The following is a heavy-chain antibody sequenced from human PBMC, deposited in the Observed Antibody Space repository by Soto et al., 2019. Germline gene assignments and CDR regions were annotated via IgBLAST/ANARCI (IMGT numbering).Heavy chain of an antibody. Sequence: GGTLRLSCAASGFTFSTYAMSWVRQAPGKGLEWVSTISDSGGSTYYAASVKGRFTISRDNSKNTLYLLMNSLSAEDTALYYCAKVHGSGTYYNFPDYWGQGTLVIVSS. D-gene: IGHD3-10*01. CDR2: ISDSGGST. J-gene: IGHJ4*02. V-gene: IGHV3-23*01. CDR3: AKVHGSGTYYNFPDY. CDR1: GFTFSTYA.